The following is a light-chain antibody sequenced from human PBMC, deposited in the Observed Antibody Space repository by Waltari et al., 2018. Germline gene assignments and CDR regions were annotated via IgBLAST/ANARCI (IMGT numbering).Light chain of an antibody. CDR1: VSNIGRNN. V-gene: IGLV1-47*01. CDR3: AAWDDSLSGHVV. CDR2: RND. Sequence: QSVLTQPPSASGTPGQRVTISCSGSVSNIGRNNVYWYYQQLPGTAPKLLIYRNDQRPSAVPDRFSGSKSGTSASLAISGLRSEDEGDYYCAAWDDSLSGHVVFGGGTKLTVL. J-gene: IGLJ2*01.